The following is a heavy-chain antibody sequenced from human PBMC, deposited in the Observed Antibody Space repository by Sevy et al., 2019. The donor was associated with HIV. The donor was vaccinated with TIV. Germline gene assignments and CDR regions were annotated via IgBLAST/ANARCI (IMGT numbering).Heavy chain of an antibody. CDR3: AKVGQWLVGGGYYFDY. D-gene: IGHD6-19*01. J-gene: IGHJ4*02. CDR1: GFTFDDYG. CDR2: INWNDVNT. V-gene: IGHV3-20*01. Sequence: GGSLRLSCAASGFTFDDYGMTWVRQAPGKGLEWDSGINWNDVNTGYADSVKGRFTISRDKAKNSLYLQMNSLRAEDTALYHCAKVGQWLVGGGYYFDYWGQGTLVTVSS.